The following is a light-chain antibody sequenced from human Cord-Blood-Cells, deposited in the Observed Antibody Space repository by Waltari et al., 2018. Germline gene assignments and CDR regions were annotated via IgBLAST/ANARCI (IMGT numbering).Light chain of an antibody. CDR1: HIGSKS. CDR3: QVWDSSSDNWV. J-gene: IGLJ3*02. CDR2: YDS. Sequence: SYVLTQPPPVSGAPGNTARITCGGNHIGSKSMHWYQQKPSQAPVLVIYYDSNRPPGIPARFSGSNSANTATLIISRVEAGDEADYYCQVWDSSSDNWVFGGGTKLTVL. V-gene: IGLV3-21*04.